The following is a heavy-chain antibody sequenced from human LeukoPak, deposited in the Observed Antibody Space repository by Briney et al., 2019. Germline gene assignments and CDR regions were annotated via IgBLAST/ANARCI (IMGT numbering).Heavy chain of an antibody. CDR3: ARERPPYYYGSGSYRAFDI. CDR2: INHSGST. D-gene: IGHD3-10*01. J-gene: IGHJ3*02. Sequence: PSETLSLTCAVYGGSFSGYYWSWLRQPPGKGLERIGEINHSGSTNYNPSLKSRVTISVDTSKNQFSLKLSSVTAADTAVYYCARERPPYYYGSGSYRAFDIWGQGTMVTVSS. V-gene: IGHV4-34*01. CDR1: GGSFSGYY.